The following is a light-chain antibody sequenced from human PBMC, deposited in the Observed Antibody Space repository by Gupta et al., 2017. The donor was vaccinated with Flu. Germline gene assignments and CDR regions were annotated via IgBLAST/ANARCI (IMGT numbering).Light chain of an antibody. J-gene: IGKJ2*01. Sequence: NCKSSQSVLYSANNRNYLAWYQQKPGQPCILLISWAYTRESGVPNRFSSSGSGTDFTPTISSLQAEDVAVYYCQQYYSTPYTFGQGTKLEIK. V-gene: IGKV4-1*01. CDR3: QQYYSTPYT. CDR2: WAY. CDR1: QSVLYSANNRNY.